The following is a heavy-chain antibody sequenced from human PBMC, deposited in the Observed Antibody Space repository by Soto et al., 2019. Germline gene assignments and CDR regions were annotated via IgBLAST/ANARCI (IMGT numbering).Heavy chain of an antibody. J-gene: IGHJ6*02. V-gene: IGHV1-69*06. CDR2: IIPIFGTA. Sequence: ASVKVSCKASGGTFSSYAISWVRQAPGQGLEWVGGIIPIFGTANYAQKFQGRVTITADKSTSTAYMELSSLRSEDTAVYYCARGIIRGYYYYYGMDVWGQGTTVTVSS. CDR1: GGTFSSYA. D-gene: IGHD3-3*01. CDR3: ARGIIRGYYYYYGMDV.